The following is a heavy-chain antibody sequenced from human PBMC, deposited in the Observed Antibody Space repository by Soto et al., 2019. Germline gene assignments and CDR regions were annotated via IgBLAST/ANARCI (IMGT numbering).Heavy chain of an antibody. CDR1: GFTFSHYY. CDR2: ISSSGSTI. V-gene: IGHV3-11*01. D-gene: IGHD4-17*01. Sequence: QVQLVESGGGLVKPGGALRLSCAASGFTFSHYYMRWIRQAPGKGLEWVSYISSSGSTIYYADSVKGRFTISRDNAKNSLYLQMNSLRAEGTAGYYCARPTVTAHYGMGVWGQGTTVTVSS. CDR3: ARPTVTAHYGMGV. J-gene: IGHJ6*02.